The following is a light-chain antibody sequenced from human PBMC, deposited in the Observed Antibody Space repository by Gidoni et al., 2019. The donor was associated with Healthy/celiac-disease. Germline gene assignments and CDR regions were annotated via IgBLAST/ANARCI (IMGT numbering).Light chain of an antibody. J-gene: IGKJ1*01. Sequence: AIELTQSPSSLSASVGDRVTITCRASQGIRNDLGWYQQKPGKAPKLLIYAASSLQSGVPSRFSGSGSGTDFTLTISSLQPEDFATYYCLQDYNSPWTFGQGTKVEIK. CDR1: QGIRND. CDR3: LQDYNSPWT. CDR2: AAS. V-gene: IGKV1-6*01.